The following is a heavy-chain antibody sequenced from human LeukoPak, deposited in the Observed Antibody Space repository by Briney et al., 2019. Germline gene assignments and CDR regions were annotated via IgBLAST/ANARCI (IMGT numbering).Heavy chain of an antibody. J-gene: IGHJ4*02. CDR1: GFTFSSYS. Sequence: GGSLRLSRAASGFTFSSYSMNWVRQAPGKGLEWVSSISSSSSYIYYADSVKGRFTISRDNAKNSLYLQMNSLRAEDTAVYYCARARRDFWGDPFDYWGLGTLVTVSS. D-gene: IGHD3-3*01. V-gene: IGHV3-21*01. CDR3: ARARRDFWGDPFDY. CDR2: ISSSSSYI.